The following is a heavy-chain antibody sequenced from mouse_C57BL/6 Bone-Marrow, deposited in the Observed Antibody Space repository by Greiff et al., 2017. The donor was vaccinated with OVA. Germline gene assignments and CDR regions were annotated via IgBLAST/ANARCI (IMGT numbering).Heavy chain of an antibody. CDR2: INPNNGGT. J-gene: IGHJ2*01. V-gene: IGHV1-26*01. CDR3: ARRSTTDY. D-gene: IGHD1-1*01. CDR1: GYTFTDYY. Sequence: VQLQQSGPELVKPGASVKISCKASGYTFTDYYMNWVKQSHGKSLEWIGDINPNNGGTSYNQKFKGKATLTVDKSSSTAYMELRSLTSEDSAVYYCARRSTTDYWGQGTTLTVSS.